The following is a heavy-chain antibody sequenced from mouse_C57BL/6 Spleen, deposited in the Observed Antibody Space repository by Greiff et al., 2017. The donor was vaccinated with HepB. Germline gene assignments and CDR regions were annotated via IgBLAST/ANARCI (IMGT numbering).Heavy chain of an antibody. V-gene: IGHV3-6*01. CDR2: ISYDGSN. CDR3: ARDPFDY. Sequence: EVQVVESGPGLVKPSQSLSLTCPVTGYSITSGYYWNWIRQFPGNKLEWMGYISYDGSNNYNPSLKNRTSITRDTSKTQFFLKLNSVTTEDTAAYYCARDPFDYWGQGTTLTVSS. CDR1: GYSITSGYY. J-gene: IGHJ2*01.